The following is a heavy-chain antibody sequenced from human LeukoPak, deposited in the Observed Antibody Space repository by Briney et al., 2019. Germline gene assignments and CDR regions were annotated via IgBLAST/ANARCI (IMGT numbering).Heavy chain of an antibody. V-gene: IGHV3-21*01. CDR2: ISSSSSYI. Sequence: GGSLRLSCAASGFTFSSYSMNWVRQAPGKGLEGVSSISSSSSYIYYADSVKGRFTISRDNAKNSLYLQMNSLRAEDTAVYYCARRRYCSSTSCSLFDYWGQGTLVTVSS. D-gene: IGHD2-2*01. J-gene: IGHJ4*02. CDR3: ARRRYCSSTSCSLFDY. CDR1: GFTFSSYS.